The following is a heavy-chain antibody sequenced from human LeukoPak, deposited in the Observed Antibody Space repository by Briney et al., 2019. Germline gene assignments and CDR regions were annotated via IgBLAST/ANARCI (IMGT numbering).Heavy chain of an antibody. CDR3: ARDDYGGIYFDY. V-gene: IGHV4-39*07. D-gene: IGHD4-23*01. CDR2: IYYSGST. CDR1: GGSISSSSYY. J-gene: IGHJ4*02. Sequence: PSETLSLTCTVSGGSISSSSYYWGWIRQPPGKGLEWIGSIYYSGSTYYNPSLKSRVTISVDTSKNQFSLKLSSVTAADTAVYYCARDDYGGIYFDYWGQGTLVTVSS.